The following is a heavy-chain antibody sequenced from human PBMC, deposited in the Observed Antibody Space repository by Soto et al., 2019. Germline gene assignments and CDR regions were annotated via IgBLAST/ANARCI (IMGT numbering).Heavy chain of an antibody. J-gene: IGHJ5*02. CDR2: ISGSGGST. D-gene: IGHD2-2*01. CDR1: GFTFSSYA. Sequence: LSLTCAASGFTFSSYAMSWVRQAPGKGLEWVSAISGSGGSTYYADSVKGRFTISRDNSKNTLYLQMNSLRAEDTAVYYCAKEGAIDNWFDPWGQGTLVTVSS. CDR3: AKEGAIDNWFDP. V-gene: IGHV3-23*01.